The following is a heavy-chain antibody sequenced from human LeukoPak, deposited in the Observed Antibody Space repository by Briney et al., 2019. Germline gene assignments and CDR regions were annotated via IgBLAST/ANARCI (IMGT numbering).Heavy chain of an antibody. V-gene: IGHV4-30-4*01. CDR3: ARVRPPYGDYASWYFDL. CDR2: IYYSGST. D-gene: IGHD4-17*01. J-gene: IGHJ2*01. CDR1: GGSISSGDYY. Sequence: SETLSLTCTVSGGSISSGDYYWSWIRQPPGKGLEWIVYIYYSGSTYYNPSLKSRVTISVDTSKSQFSLRLSSVTAADTAVYYCARVRPPYGDYASWYFDLWGRGTLVTVSS.